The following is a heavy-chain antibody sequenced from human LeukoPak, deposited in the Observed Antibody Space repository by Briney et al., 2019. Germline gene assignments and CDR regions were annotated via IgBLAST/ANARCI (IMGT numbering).Heavy chain of an antibody. CDR3: ARDGGPSSALNFDY. D-gene: IGHD3-22*01. V-gene: IGHV3-20*04. Sequence: GGSLRLSCAASGFTFDDYGMSWVRQAPGKGLEWVSGINWNGGSTGYADSVKGRFTISRDNAKNSLYLQMNSLRAEDTAVYYCARDGGPSSALNFDYWGQGTLVTVSS. J-gene: IGHJ4*02. CDR1: GFTFDDYG. CDR2: INWNGGST.